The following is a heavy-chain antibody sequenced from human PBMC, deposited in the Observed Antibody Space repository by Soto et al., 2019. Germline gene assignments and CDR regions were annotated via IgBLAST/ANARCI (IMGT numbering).Heavy chain of an antibody. J-gene: IGHJ6*02. Sequence: EVRLVESGGGLVRPGGSLRLSCAASGFTFSSYWMHWVRQAPGKGLVWVSRMNEDGGTTDYADSVKGRFTISRDNAKNTLYLQMNSLRVEDTAVYYCASDLSGRADVWGQVTTVTVSS. CDR1: GFTFSSYW. CDR3: ASDLSGRADV. V-gene: IGHV3-74*02. D-gene: IGHD3-10*01. CDR2: MNEDGGTT.